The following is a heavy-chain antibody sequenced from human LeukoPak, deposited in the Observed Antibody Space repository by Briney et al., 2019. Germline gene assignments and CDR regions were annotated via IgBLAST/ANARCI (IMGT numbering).Heavy chain of an antibody. D-gene: IGHD2-15*01. CDR2: IGSSSSTI. V-gene: IGHV3-48*04. CDR3: ARDAGYCSGGSCPTYYFDY. CDR1: GFTLSRYW. J-gene: IGHJ4*02. Sequence: PGGSLRLSCAASGFTLSRYWMSWVRQAPGKGLEWVSYIGSSSSTIYYADSVKGRFTISRDNAKNSLYLQMNSLRAEDMAVYYCARDAGYCSGGSCPTYYFDYWGRGTLVTVSS.